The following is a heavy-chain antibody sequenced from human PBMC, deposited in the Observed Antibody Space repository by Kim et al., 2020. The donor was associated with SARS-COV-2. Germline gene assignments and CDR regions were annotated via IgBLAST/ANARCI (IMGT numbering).Heavy chain of an antibody. CDR1: GYTFTSYA. J-gene: IGHJ5*02. CDR2: INAGNGNT. CDR3: ARDPSQLGALNWFDP. V-gene: IGHV1-3*01. Sequence: ASVKVSCKASGYTFTSYAMHWVRQAPGQRLEWMGWINAGNGNTKYSQKFQGRVTITRDTSASTAYMELSSLRSEDTAVYYCARDPSQLGALNWFDPWGQGTLVTVSS. D-gene: IGHD6-13*01.